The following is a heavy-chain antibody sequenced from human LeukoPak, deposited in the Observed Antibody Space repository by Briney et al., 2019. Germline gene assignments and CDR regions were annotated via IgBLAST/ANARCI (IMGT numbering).Heavy chain of an antibody. J-gene: IGHJ4*02. V-gene: IGHV4-39*07. CDR3: AGLGVMFLVYQFEC. Sequence: SEPLSLTCDVSGGSISSSKYFWGWICKPPGKGLEWIGSLYYSGSTYYNPSLESRVNISVDTSKKQFSLKLSSVTAADTAVYYCAGLGVMFLVYQFECWGQGTPVTVSS. CDR2: LYYSGST. CDR1: GGSISSSKYF. D-gene: IGHD5/OR15-5a*01.